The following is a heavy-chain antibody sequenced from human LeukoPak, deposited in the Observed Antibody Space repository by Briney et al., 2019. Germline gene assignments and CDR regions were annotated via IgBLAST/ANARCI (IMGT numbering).Heavy chain of an antibody. CDR2: INHSGST. Sequence: PSETLSLTCTVSGGSISSYYWSWIRQPPGKGLEWIGEINHSGSTNYNPSLKSRVTISVDTSKNQFSLKLSSVTAADTAVYYCARDYCGGDEEDAFDIWGQGTMVTVSS. J-gene: IGHJ3*02. V-gene: IGHV4-34*01. CDR3: ARDYCGGDEEDAFDI. D-gene: IGHD2-21*02. CDR1: GGSISSYY.